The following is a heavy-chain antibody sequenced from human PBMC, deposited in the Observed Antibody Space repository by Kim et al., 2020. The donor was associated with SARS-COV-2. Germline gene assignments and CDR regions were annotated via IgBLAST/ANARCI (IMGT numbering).Heavy chain of an antibody. D-gene: IGHD3-22*01. V-gene: IGHV1-46*01. CDR1: GYTFTSYY. J-gene: IGHJ6*02. Sequence: ASVKVSCKASGYTFTSYYMHWVRQAPGQGLEWMGIINPSGGSTSYAQKFQGRVTMTRDTSTSTVYMELSSLRSEDTAVYYCARGGEGIVVVIGSNYYYYGMDVWGQGTTVTVSS. CDR2: INPSGGST. CDR3: ARGGEGIVVVIGSNYYYYGMDV.